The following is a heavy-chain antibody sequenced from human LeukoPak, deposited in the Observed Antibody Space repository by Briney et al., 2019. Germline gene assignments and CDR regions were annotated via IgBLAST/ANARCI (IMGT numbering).Heavy chain of an antibody. V-gene: IGHV4-34*01. CDR2: INHSGST. CDR3: ARGGYSNYPVPPRFDP. D-gene: IGHD4-11*01. Sequence: SETLSLTCAVYGGSFSGYYWSWIRQPPGKGLEWIGEINHSGSTNYNPSLKSRVTISVDTSKNQFSLRLSSVTAADTAVYYCARGGYSNYPVPPRFDPWGQGTLVTVSS. CDR1: GGSFSGYY. J-gene: IGHJ5*02.